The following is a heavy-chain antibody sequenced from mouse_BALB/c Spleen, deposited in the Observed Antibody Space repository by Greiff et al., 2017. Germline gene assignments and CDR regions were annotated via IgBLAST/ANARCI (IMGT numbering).Heavy chain of an antibody. CDR1: GYTFTSYY. D-gene: IGHD2-3*01. CDR3: TRSYDGY. J-gene: IGHJ2*01. V-gene: IGHV1S81*02. Sequence: QVQLQQSGAELVKPGASVKLSCKASGYTFTSYYMYWVKQRPGQGLEWIGEINPSNGGTNFNEKFKSKATLTVDKSSSTAYMQLSLTSEDSAVYYCTRSYDGYWGQGTTLTVSS. CDR2: INPSNGGT.